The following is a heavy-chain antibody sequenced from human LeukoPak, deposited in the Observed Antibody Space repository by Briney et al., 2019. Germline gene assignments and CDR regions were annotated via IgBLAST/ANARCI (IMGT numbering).Heavy chain of an antibody. CDR1: GYTFTGYY. J-gene: IGHJ6*02. D-gene: IGHD2-2*01. CDR2: INPNSGGT. V-gene: IGHV1-2*02. Sequence: GASVKVSCKASGYTFTGYYMHWVRQAPGQGLEWMGWINPNSGGTNYAQKFQGRVTMTRDTSISTAYMELSRLRSDDTAVYYCARDSYCSSTSCYRESYYGMDVWGQGTTVTVSS. CDR3: ARDSYCSSTSCYRESYYGMDV.